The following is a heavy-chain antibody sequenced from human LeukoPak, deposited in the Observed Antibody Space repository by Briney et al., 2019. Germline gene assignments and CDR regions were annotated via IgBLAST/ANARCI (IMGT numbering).Heavy chain of an antibody. J-gene: IGHJ4*02. D-gene: IGHD3-22*01. V-gene: IGHV1-2*04. Sequence: ASVKVSCKASGYTFTGYYMHWVRQAPGQGLEWMGWINPNSGGTNYAQKFQGWVTMTRDTSISTAYMELSRLRPDDTAVYYCARGFYDSSGYYLVYWGQGTLVTVSS. CDR3: ARGFYDSSGYYLVY. CDR2: INPNSGGT. CDR1: GYTFTGYY.